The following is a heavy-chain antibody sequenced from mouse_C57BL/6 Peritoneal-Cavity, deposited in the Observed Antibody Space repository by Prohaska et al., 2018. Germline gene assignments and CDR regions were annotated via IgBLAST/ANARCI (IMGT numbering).Heavy chain of an antibody. Sequence: SLKLSCSSSGFPFSDYYMAWVRQVLEKGLEWVANLNYDGSSTYYLDSLKSRFIISRDNAKNILYLQMSSLKSEDTATYDCARDQGNWDYFGYWGQGTTLTVSS. CDR2: LNYDGSST. D-gene: IGHD4-1*01. CDR3: ARDQGNWDYFGY. CDR1: GFPFSDYY. J-gene: IGHJ2*01. V-gene: IGHV5-16*01.